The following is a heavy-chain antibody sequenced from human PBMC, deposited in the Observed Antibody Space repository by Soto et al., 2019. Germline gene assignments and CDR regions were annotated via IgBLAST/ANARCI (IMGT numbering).Heavy chain of an antibody. Sequence: SETLSLTCTVSGGSISSGGYYWSWIRQHPGKGMEWIGYIYYSGSTYYNPSLKSRVTISVDTSKNQFSLKLSSVTAADTAVYYCAREGELYYYGMDVWGQGTTVTVSS. D-gene: IGHD1-26*01. CDR1: GGSISSGGYY. CDR2: IYYSGST. J-gene: IGHJ6*02. CDR3: AREGELYYYGMDV. V-gene: IGHV4-31*03.